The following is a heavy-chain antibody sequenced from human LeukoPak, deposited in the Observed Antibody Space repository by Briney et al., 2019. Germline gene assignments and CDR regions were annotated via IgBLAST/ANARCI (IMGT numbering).Heavy chain of an antibody. CDR2: IYYSGST. J-gene: IGHJ2*01. CDR3: ARAAEYYYDSSGYYQPAYFDL. D-gene: IGHD3-22*01. V-gene: IGHV4-31*03. CDR1: GGSISSGGYS. Sequence: SETLSLTCTVSGGSISSGGYSWSWIRQHPGKGLEWIGYIYYSGSTYYNPSLKSRVTISVDTSKNQFSLKLSSVTAADTAVYYCARAAEYYYDSSGYYQPAYFDLWGRGTLVTVSS.